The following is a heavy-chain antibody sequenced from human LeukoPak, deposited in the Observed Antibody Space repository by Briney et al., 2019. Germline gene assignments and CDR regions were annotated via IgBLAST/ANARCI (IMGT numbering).Heavy chain of an antibody. J-gene: IGHJ3*02. Sequence: GGSLRLSCVASGFNFRPYWMTWVRQVPGKGLEWVPSISSSSSYIYYADSVKGRFTISRDNAKNSLYLQMNSLRAEDTAVYYCARDGGLGYSGYADAFDIWGQGTMVTVSS. CDR1: GFNFRPYW. D-gene: IGHD5-12*01. CDR2: ISSSSSYI. CDR3: ARDGGLGYSGYADAFDI. V-gene: IGHV3-21*01.